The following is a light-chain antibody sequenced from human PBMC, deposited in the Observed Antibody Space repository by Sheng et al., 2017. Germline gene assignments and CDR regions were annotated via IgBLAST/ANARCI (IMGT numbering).Light chain of an antibody. J-gene: IGKJ4*01. V-gene: IGKV3-11*01. Sequence: EIVLTQSPATLSLSPGERATLSCRASQSVDNYLAWYQQRPGQAPTLLIHGASNRATGVPARFIGRWVWGQTSLSPSAPYSLKILQLYYCQQRYTWLTFGGGTKVELK. CDR1: QSVDNY. CDR2: GAS. CDR3: QQRYTWLT.